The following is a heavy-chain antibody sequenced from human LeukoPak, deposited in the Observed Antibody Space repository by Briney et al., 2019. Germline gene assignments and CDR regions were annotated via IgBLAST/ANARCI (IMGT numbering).Heavy chain of an antibody. J-gene: IGHJ4*02. V-gene: IGHV3-7*05. CDR3: AREPSPLPCGGDCSNNDY. CDR1: GFTFSSYW. CDR2: IKQDGSEK. D-gene: IGHD2-21*02. Sequence: GGSLRLSCAASGFTFSSYWMSWVRQAPGKGLEWVANIKQDGSEKYYVDSVKGRFTISRDNAKNSLYLQMNSLRAEDTAVYYCAREPSPLPCGGDCSNNDYWGQGTLVTVSS.